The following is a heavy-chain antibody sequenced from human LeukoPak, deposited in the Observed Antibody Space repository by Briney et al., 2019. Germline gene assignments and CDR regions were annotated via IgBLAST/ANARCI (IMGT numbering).Heavy chain of an antibody. D-gene: IGHD1-26*01. J-gene: IGHJ5*02. V-gene: IGHV3-23*01. Sequence: PGGSLRLSCAASGFTFSTHAMSWVRQAPGKGLEWVSTITDTGDNTFYADSVKGRFTISRDNAKNSLYLQMNSLRAEDTAVYYCARGLKSSSGSYPDWFDPWGQGTLVTVSS. CDR3: ARGLKSSSGSYPDWFDP. CDR1: GFTFSTHA. CDR2: ITDTGDNT.